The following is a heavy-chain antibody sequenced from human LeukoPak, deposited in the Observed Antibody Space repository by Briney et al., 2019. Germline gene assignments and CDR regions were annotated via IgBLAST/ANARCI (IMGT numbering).Heavy chain of an antibody. V-gene: IGHV4-61*02. CDR1: GGSINSGSYY. CDR2: IYTSGST. J-gene: IGHJ4*02. Sequence: PSETLSLTCTVSGGSINSGSYYWSWIRQPAGKGLEWIGRIYTSGSTNYNPSLKSRVTISVDTSKNQFSLKLSSVTAADTAVYYCARERLSRSSVYWGQGTLVTVSS. CDR3: ARERLSRSSVY. D-gene: IGHD3-10*01.